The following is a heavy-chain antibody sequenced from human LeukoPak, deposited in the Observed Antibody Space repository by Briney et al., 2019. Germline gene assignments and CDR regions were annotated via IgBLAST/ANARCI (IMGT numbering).Heavy chain of an antibody. CDR1: GFTVSSNY. CDR2: IYSGGST. V-gene: IGHV3-66*01. J-gene: IGHJ4*02. Sequence: GGSLRLSCAASGFTVSSNYMSWVRQAPGKGLEWVSVIYSGGSTYYADSVKGRFTISRDNSKNTLYLQMNSLRAEDTAVYYCAKELYGMGGTVVFDYWGQGTLATVSS. D-gene: IGHD1-26*01. CDR3: AKELYGMGGTVVFDY.